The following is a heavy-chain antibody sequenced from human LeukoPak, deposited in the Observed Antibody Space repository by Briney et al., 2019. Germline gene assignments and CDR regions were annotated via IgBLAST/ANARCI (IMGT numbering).Heavy chain of an antibody. CDR1: GFTVSSYA. D-gene: IGHD4-17*01. CDR2: IGYSAGDT. CDR3: AKDDDGHHHGVDH. J-gene: IGHJ4*02. V-gene: IGHV3-23*01. Sequence: PGGSLRLSCAASGFTVSSYAMTWVRQAPGKGLEWVSAIGYSAGDTYYADSVKGRFTISRDNSMSTLYLQMSSLRADDTALYYCAKDDDGHHHGVDHWGQGTLVTVYS.